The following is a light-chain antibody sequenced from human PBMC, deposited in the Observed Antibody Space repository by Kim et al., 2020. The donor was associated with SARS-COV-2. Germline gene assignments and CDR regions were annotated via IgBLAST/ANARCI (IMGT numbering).Light chain of an antibody. Sequence: ASVGDRVTITCQASQDISNYLTWYQQKPGKAPKLLIYDASNLETGVPSRFSGSGSGTNFTLTISSLQPEDIATYYCQQFDNYSRTFGQGTKVEIK. V-gene: IGKV1-33*01. J-gene: IGKJ1*01. CDR3: QQFDNYSRT. CDR1: QDISNY. CDR2: DAS.